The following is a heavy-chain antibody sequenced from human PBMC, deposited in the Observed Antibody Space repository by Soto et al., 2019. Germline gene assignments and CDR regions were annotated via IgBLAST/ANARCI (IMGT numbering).Heavy chain of an antibody. CDR3: ATERSAQYFDY. CDR2: IMPTVGSA. J-gene: IGHJ4*02. Sequence: QVQLLQSGTALQKPGSSVKVSCKASGGTFSSHGIAWVRQVPGQCLEWVGGIMPTVGSATYAPKFQGRVTISADKSTSTAYMELRSLRSEDTAVYYCATERSAQYFDYCGQGTLVTFSS. CDR1: GGTFSSHG. V-gene: IGHV1-69*06. D-gene: IGHD1-1*01.